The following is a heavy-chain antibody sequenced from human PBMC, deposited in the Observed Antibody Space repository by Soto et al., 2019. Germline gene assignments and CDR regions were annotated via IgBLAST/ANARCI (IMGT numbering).Heavy chain of an antibody. CDR1: GDTFSSQY. CDR3: VGGADLVGRENWFDP. J-gene: IGHJ5*02. D-gene: IGHD2-15*01. CDR2: INPSRATT. Sequence: QVQLVQSGAEVKKPGASMKVSCKSFGDTFSSQYIHWVRQAPGQGLEWVGLINPSRATTTISQKFQSRVTLTSETSPRTVYMELSSLRSDDTAIYFCVGGADLVGRENWFDPWGQGTLVTVSS. V-gene: IGHV1-46*01.